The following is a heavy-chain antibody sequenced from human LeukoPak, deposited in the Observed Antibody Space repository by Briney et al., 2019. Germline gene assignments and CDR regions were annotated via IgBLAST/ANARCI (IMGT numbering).Heavy chain of an antibody. CDR3: ARVLYLYGSSSARFDY. Sequence: PGGSLRLSCAASGFTFSSYEMNWVRQAPGKGLEWVSKISSSGSTISYADSVKGRFTISRDNAKNSLYLQTNSLRAEDTAVYYCARVLYLYGSSSARFDYWGQGTLVTVSS. J-gene: IGHJ4*02. D-gene: IGHD6-6*01. CDR1: GFTFSSYE. V-gene: IGHV3-48*03. CDR2: ISSSGSTI.